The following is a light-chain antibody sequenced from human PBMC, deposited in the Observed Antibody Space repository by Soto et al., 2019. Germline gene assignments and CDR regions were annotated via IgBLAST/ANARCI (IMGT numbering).Light chain of an antibody. CDR2: AAS. Sequence: DIQMTQTPPSLSASVGDRVTITCRASQAISKYLAWYQQKPGKVPKLLIYAASTLQSGVPSRFSGSGSGTDFTLTISSLQPEDVATYYCQKCDSAPLFTFGPGTRVDVK. CDR1: QAISKY. CDR3: QKCDSAPLFT. J-gene: IGKJ3*01. V-gene: IGKV1-27*01.